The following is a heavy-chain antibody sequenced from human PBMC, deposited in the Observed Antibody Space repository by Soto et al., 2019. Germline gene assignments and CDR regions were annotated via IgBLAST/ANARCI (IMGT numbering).Heavy chain of an antibody. Sequence: SGPTLVKPTQTLTLTCTFSGFSLSTSGVGVGWIRQPPGKALEWLALIYWDDEKRYSPSLKSRLTITKDTSKNQVVLKMTNMDPVDTATYYCAHSRLATVTRRNWFDPWGQGTLVTVSS. D-gene: IGHD4-17*01. V-gene: IGHV2-5*02. J-gene: IGHJ5*02. CDR3: AHSRLATVTRRNWFDP. CDR1: GFSLSTSGVG. CDR2: IYWDDEK.